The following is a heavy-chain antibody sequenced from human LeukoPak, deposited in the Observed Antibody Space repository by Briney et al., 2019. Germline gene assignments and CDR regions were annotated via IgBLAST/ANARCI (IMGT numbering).Heavy chain of an antibody. CDR3: VKGGAVAGTFEF. Sequence: GGSLRLSCAASGFTFSSYEMHWVRQAPGKGLEWVSYISSSGSTIYYADSVKGRFTISRDNAKNSLYLEMKSLRTEDTALYYCVKGGAVAGTFEFWGQGTLVTVSS. CDR1: GFTFSSYE. D-gene: IGHD6-19*01. J-gene: IGHJ4*02. V-gene: IGHV3-48*03. CDR2: ISSSGSTI.